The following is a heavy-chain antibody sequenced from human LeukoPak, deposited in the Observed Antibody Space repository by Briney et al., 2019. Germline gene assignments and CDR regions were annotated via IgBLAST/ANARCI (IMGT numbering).Heavy chain of an antibody. V-gene: IGHV3-64*01. CDR1: GFTCSIYA. CDR2: ISDEGGST. D-gene: IGHD6-19*01. CDR3: ARVDSTGWDDERDY. J-gene: IGHJ4*02. Sequence: GGSLNLSCAASGFTCSIYAMHWVRQAPGKGLEYVSAISDEGGSTYYANSVKGRFTISRDNSKNTLYLQMGSLRAEDTAVYYCARVDSTGWDDERDYWGQGTLVSVSS.